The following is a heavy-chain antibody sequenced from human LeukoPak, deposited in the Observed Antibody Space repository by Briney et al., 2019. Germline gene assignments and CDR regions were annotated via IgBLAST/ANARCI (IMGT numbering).Heavy chain of an antibody. V-gene: IGHV3-23*01. D-gene: IGHD2-2*01. J-gene: IGHJ4*02. CDR1: GFTFSSYA. CDR3: AKNLVVVPAADDY. CDR2: ISGSGGST. Sequence: GGSLRLSCAASGFTFSSYAMSWVRQAPGKGLEWVSAISGSGGSTYYADSVKGRFTISRDNSKNTLYLQINSLRAKDTAVSFCAKNLVVVPAADDYWGQGTLVTVSS.